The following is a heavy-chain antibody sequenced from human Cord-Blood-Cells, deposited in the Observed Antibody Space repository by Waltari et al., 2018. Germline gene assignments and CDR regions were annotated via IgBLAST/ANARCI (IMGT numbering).Heavy chain of an antibody. J-gene: IGHJ6*02. Sequence: QVQLVQSGAEVKKPGASVKVSCKASGHTSTSYAMHWVRQAHGTRLEWMGWINAGKGNTKYSQKFQGRVTITRDTSASTAYMELSSLRSEDTAVYYCAIAARPLAYYYYYGMDVWGQGTTVTVSS. CDR1: GHTSTSYA. CDR3: AIAARPLAYYYYYGMDV. CDR2: INAGKGNT. D-gene: IGHD6-6*01. V-gene: IGHV1-3*01.